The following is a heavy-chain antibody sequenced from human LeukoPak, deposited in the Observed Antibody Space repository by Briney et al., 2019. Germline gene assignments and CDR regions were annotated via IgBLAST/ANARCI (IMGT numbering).Heavy chain of an antibody. Sequence: GGSLRLSCAASGFTFSSYAMSWVRQAPGKGLEWVSAISGSGGSTYYADPVKGRFTISRDNSKNTLYLQMNSLRAEDTAVYYCAKDIFPEYSSSPGGYYFDYWGQGTLVTVSS. D-gene: IGHD6-6*01. J-gene: IGHJ4*02. CDR1: GFTFSSYA. V-gene: IGHV3-23*01. CDR3: AKDIFPEYSSSPGGYYFDY. CDR2: ISGSGGST.